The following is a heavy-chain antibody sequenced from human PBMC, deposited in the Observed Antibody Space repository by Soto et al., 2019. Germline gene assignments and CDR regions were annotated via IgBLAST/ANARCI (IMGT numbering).Heavy chain of an antibody. Sequence: EVQLVESGGGLVQPGGSLRLSCAASGFTVSSNHMSWVRQAPGKGLEWVSVIYSGGSTYYADSVKGRFTISRDNSRYTRYLQMDSLRAEDTAVYYCARSGPYGDYDYWGQGTLVTVSS. J-gene: IGHJ4*02. CDR1: GFTVSSNH. CDR2: IYSGGST. D-gene: IGHD4-17*01. CDR3: ARSGPYGDYDY. V-gene: IGHV3-66*01.